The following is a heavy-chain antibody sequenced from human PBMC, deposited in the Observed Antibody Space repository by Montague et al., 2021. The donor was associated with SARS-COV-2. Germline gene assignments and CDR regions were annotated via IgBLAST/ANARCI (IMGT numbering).Heavy chain of an antibody. D-gene: IGHD4-11*01. CDR3: ASDMTTAYYYYYGIDV. CDR1: GFTFSSYW. CDR2: INSDGGST. V-gene: IGHV3-74*01. J-gene: IGHJ6*02. Sequence: SLRLSCAASGFTFSSYWMHWVRQAPGKGLVWVSRINSDGGSTSYADSVKGRFTISRDNAKNTLYLQMNSLRAEDTAVYYCASDMTTAYYYYYGIDVWGQGITVTVSS.